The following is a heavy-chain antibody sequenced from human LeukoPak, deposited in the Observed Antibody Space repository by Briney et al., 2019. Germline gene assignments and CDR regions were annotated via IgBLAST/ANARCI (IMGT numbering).Heavy chain of an antibody. J-gene: IGHJ4*02. CDR1: GYSISSGYY. CDR2: IYHSGST. D-gene: IGHD3-3*02. V-gene: IGHV4-38-2*02. CDR3: ARNHFWSGGGDY. Sequence: TSETLSLTCTVSGYSISSGYYWGWIRQPPGKGLEWSGSIYHSGSTYYNPSLKSRVTISVDTSKNQFSLKLSSVTAADTAVYYCARNHFWSGGGDYWGQGTLVTVSS.